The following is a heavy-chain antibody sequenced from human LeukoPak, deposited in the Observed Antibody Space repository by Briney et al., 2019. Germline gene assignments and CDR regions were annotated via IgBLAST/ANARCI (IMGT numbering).Heavy chain of an antibody. V-gene: IGHV3-23*01. Sequence: GGSLRLSCAASGFTLSSYAMSWVRQAPGKGLEWVSAISGSGGSTYYADSVKGRFTISRDNSKNTLYLQMNSLRAEDTAVYYCAKEPIVVVPAAMGLFDYWGQGTLVTVSS. CDR1: GFTLSSYA. D-gene: IGHD2-2*01. CDR3: AKEPIVVVPAAMGLFDY. CDR2: ISGSGGST. J-gene: IGHJ4*02.